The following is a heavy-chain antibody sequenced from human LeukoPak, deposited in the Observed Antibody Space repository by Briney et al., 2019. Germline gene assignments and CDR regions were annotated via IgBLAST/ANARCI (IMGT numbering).Heavy chain of an antibody. CDR2: INSDGSEG. CDR1: GFTFSGFW. Sequence: GGSLRLSCAVSGFTFSGFWMSWSRQAPGKGLEWVASINSDGSEGYYADVVKGRFTISRDNAKNSLYLQINSLRAEDTAVYYCARSSYSSSSSVWGQGTMVTVPS. V-gene: IGHV3-7*03. D-gene: IGHD6-6*01. CDR3: ARSSYSSSSSV. J-gene: IGHJ3*01.